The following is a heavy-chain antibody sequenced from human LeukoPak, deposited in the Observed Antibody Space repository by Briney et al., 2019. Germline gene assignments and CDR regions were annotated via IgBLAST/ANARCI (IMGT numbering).Heavy chain of an antibody. Sequence: GASVKVSCKASGYTFTYYYVHWVRQAPGQGLEWMGWINPNSGDTNYAQKFQGRLTMTRDTSIRIAYLELSGLRSDDTAVYYCARNPYEYYFDYWGQGTLLTVSS. V-gene: IGHV1-2*02. CDR2: INPNSGDT. J-gene: IGHJ4*02. D-gene: IGHD5-12*01. CDR1: GYTFTYYY. CDR3: ARNPYEYYFDY.